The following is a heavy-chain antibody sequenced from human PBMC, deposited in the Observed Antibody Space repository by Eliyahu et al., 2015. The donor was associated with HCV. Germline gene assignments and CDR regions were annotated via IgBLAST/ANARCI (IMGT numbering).Heavy chain of an antibody. CDR3: ARDNWGSLDY. J-gene: IGHJ4*02. V-gene: IGHV4-61*01. CDR1: GDSVKSNSRY. Sequence: QVQLQESGPGQVKPSETLSLTCTVXGDSVKSNSRYWSWIRQPPGKGLEWIGYSNSGGFQPQPSLKSRITISVDTSKNQFSLRLNSVTAADTAVYFCARDNWGSLDYWGQGILITVSS. D-gene: IGHD3-16*01. CDR2: SNSGGF.